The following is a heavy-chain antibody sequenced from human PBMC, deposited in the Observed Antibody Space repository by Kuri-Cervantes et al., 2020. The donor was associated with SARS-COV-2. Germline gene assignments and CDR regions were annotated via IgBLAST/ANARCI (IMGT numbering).Heavy chain of an antibody. J-gene: IGHJ6*03. CDR2: ISYDGSNK. D-gene: IGHD4-17*01. V-gene: IGHV3-30*04. CDR3: ARDSPRRAVTIRYYYYYYMDV. CDR1: GFDFSSYA. Sequence: GESLKISCAASGFDFSSYAMHWVRQAPGKGLEWVAFISYDGSNKYYADSVKGRFTISRDNSKNTLYLQMNSLRAEDTAVYYCARDSPRRAVTIRYYYYYYMDVWGKGTTVTVSS.